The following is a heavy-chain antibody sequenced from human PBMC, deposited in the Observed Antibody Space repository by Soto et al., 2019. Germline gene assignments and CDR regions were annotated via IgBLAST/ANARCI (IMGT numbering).Heavy chain of an antibody. D-gene: IGHD3-9*01. Sequence: QVQLVQSGAEVKKPGASVKVSCKASGYTFSNYGISWGRQAPGQGLEWMGWISAYNGNTNYAQKVQGRVTMTTDTSTSTAYMELRSLRSDDTAVYYCARVPAYYDVLTGYYAHYWGQGTLVTVSS. CDR2: ISAYNGNT. CDR3: ARVPAYYDVLTGYYAHY. CDR1: GYTFSNYG. J-gene: IGHJ4*02. V-gene: IGHV1-18*01.